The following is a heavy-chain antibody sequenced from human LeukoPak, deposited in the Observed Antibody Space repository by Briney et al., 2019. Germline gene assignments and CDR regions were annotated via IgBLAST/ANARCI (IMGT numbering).Heavy chain of an antibody. CDR3: ARGRYYDSSGYQDPNYYFDY. Sequence: PSETLSLTCAVYGGSFSGYYWSWIRQPPGKGLEWIGEINHSGSTNYNPSLKSRVTISVDTSKYQFSLKLSSVTAADTAVYYCARGRYYDSSGYQDPNYYFDYWGQGTLVTVSS. J-gene: IGHJ4*02. D-gene: IGHD3-22*01. CDR2: INHSGST. V-gene: IGHV4-34*01. CDR1: GGSFSGYY.